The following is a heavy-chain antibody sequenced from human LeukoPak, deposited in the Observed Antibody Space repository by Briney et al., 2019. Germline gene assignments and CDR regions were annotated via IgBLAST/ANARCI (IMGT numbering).Heavy chain of an antibody. CDR1: GRSFSGYY. Sequence: SDTLSLTCAVYGRSFSGYYWSWIRQPPGKGLEWIGEINHSGSTNYNPSLKSRVTISVDTSKNQFSLKLSSVTAADTAVYYCARVVPAAGTYYYYYYGRDVWGKGTTVTVSS. D-gene: IGHD2-2*01. V-gene: IGHV4-34*01. CDR2: INHSGST. J-gene: IGHJ6*04. CDR3: ARVVPAAGTYYYYYYGRDV.